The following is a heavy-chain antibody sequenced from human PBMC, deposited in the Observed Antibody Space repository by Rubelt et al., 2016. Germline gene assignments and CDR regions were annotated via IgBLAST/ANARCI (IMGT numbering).Heavy chain of an antibody. CDR3: ASRSSNWFGP. V-gene: IGHV4-34*01. CDR2: INHSGST. J-gene: IGHJ5*02. Sequence: QVQLQQWGAGLLKPSETLSLTCAVYGGSFSGYYWSWIRQPPGKGLEWIGEINHSGSTNYNPSLKSRISISVDMSKNQFSLKLTSVTAADTAVYFCASRSSNWFGPWGQGALVTVSS. CDR1: GGSFSGYY.